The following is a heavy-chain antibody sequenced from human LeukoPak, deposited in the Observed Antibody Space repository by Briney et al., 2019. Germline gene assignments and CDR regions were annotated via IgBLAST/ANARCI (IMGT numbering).Heavy chain of an antibody. D-gene: IGHD2-15*01. CDR1: GFTFSSYA. Sequence: GGSLRLSCAASGFTFSSYAMSWVRQAPGRGLEWVSVISGSGGRTYYADSVKGRFTVSRDNSKSTLYFQMSSLRAEDTAVYYCAKGTVADIYYYYAMDVWGQGTTVTVSS. CDR3: AKGTVADIYYYYAMDV. CDR2: ISGSGGRT. J-gene: IGHJ6*02. V-gene: IGHV3-23*01.